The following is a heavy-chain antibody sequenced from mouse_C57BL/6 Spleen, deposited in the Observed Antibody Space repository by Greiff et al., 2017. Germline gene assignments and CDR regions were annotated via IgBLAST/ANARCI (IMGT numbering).Heavy chain of an antibody. Sequence: VQLQQSGAELVRPGTSVKVSCKASGYAFTNYLIEWVKQRPGQGLEWIGVINPGSGGTNYNEKFKGKATLTADKSSSTAYMQLSSLTSEDSAVYFSARWYYYGSSPFAYWGQGTLVTVSA. V-gene: IGHV1-54*01. CDR1: GYAFTNYL. CDR2: INPGSGGT. J-gene: IGHJ3*01. CDR3: ARWYYYGSSPFAY. D-gene: IGHD1-1*01.